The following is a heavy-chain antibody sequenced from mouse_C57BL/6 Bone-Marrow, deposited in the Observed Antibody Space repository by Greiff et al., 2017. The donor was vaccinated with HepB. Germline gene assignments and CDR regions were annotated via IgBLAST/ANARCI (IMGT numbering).Heavy chain of an antibody. V-gene: IGHV1-64*01. D-gene: IGHD2-3*01. CDR1: GYTFTSYW. CDR2: IHPNSGNT. J-gene: IGHJ2*01. CDR3: AKSGWLLD. Sequence: VQLQQPGAELVKPGASVKLSCKASGYTFTSYWMHWVKQRPGQGLEWIGMIHPNSGNTNYNEKFNSKATLTVDKYSSRAYIQLSSLTSEESAVYYYAKSGWLLDWGQGTTLTVSS.